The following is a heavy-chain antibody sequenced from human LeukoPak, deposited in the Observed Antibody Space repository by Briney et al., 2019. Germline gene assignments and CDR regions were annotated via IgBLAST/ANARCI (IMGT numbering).Heavy chain of an antibody. CDR3: AKGDKMLTWRRTYNRFDP. J-gene: IGHJ5*02. V-gene: IGHV3-30*04. CDR2: ISYDGSNK. D-gene: IGHD3-16*01. CDR1: GFTFNNYA. Sequence: GGSLGLSCAASGFTFNNYAMHWVRQAPGKGLEWVAVISYDGSNKYYTDSVKGRFTISRDNSKNTLYLQMNGLRAEDTAVYFCAKGDKMLTWRRTYNRFDPWGQGTLVTVSS.